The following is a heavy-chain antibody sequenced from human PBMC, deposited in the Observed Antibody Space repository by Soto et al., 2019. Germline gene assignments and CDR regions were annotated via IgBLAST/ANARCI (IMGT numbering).Heavy chain of an antibody. D-gene: IGHD3-10*01. Sequence: EVQLVESGGGLVQPGGSLRLACAASGFTFSSYWMHWVRQAPGKGLVWISRIIRDGSSTNYADSVKGRFTISRDNAKNTLYLEINSLRADDTAVYFCGRGGSGFYGMDIWGQGTTVIVSS. V-gene: IGHV3-74*01. J-gene: IGHJ6*02. CDR1: GFTFSSYW. CDR2: IIRDGSST. CDR3: GRGGSGFYGMDI.